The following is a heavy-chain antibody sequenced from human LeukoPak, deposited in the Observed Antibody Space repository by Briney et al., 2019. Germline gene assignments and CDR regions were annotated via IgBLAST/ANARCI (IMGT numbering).Heavy chain of an antibody. D-gene: IGHD3-10*01. CDR1: GFTFSSYG. V-gene: IGHV3-30*02. Sequence: GSLRLSCAASGFTFSSYGMHWVRQAPGKGLEWVAFIRYDGSNKYYADSVKGRFTISRDNTKNLLYLEMNSLRAEDTAMYFCVRDVGAVRGEVYFDYWGQGTLVTVSS. J-gene: IGHJ4*02. CDR3: VRDVGAVRGEVYFDY. CDR2: IRYDGSNK.